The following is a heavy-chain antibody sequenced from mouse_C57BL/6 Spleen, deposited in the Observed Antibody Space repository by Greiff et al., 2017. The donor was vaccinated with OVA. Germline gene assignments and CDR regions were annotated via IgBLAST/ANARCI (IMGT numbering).Heavy chain of an antibody. Sequence: QVHVKQPGAELVRPGSSVKLSCKASGYTFTSYWMDWVKQRPGQGLEWIGNIYPSDSETHYNQKFKDKATLTVDKSSSTAYMQLSSLTSEDSAVYYCARLHYYGSSTPGYFDYWGQGTTLTVSS. CDR1: GYTFTSYW. CDR3: ARLHYYGSSTPGYFDY. CDR2: IYPSDSET. V-gene: IGHV1-61*01. D-gene: IGHD1-1*01. J-gene: IGHJ2*01.